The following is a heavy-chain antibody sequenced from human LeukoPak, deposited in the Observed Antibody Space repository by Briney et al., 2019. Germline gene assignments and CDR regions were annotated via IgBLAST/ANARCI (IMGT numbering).Heavy chain of an antibody. Sequence: GGSLRLSCAASGFTVSSNYMSWVRQAPGKGLEWVSVIYSGGSTYYADSVKGRFTISRDNSKNTLYLQMNSLRAEDTAVYYCARDPLGYCSGGSCGDWGQGTLVTASS. CDR3: ARDPLGYCSGGSCGD. CDR2: IYSGGST. V-gene: IGHV3-53*01. CDR1: GFTVSSNY. J-gene: IGHJ4*02. D-gene: IGHD2-15*01.